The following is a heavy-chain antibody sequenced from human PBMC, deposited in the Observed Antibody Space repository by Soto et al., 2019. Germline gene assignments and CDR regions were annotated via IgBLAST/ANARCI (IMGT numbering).Heavy chain of an antibody. D-gene: IGHD4-17*01. V-gene: IGHV1-69*10. CDR1: GGTFSSYA. CDR2: IIPIFGIA. CDR3: ARDPDYGGAFDI. J-gene: IGHJ3*02. Sequence: ASVKVSCKASGGTFSSYAISWVRQAPGQGLEWMGGIIPIFGIANYAQKFQGRVTITADKSTSTAYMELSSLRSEDTAVYYCARDPDYGGAFDIWGQGTMVTVSS.